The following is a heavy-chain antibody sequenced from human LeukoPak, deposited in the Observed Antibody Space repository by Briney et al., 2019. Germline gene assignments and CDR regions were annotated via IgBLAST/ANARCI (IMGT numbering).Heavy chain of an antibody. CDR2: MNPNSGNT. Sequence: ASVKVSRKASGYTFTSYDIHWVRQPTGQGLEWMGCMNPNSGNTGYAQKFQGRVTMTRNTSISTAYMELSSLRSEATAVYYCARGRITIFGRATGYYYGMDVWGQGTTVTVSS. CDR3: ARGRITIFGRATGYYYGMDV. V-gene: IGHV1-8*01. J-gene: IGHJ6*02. CDR1: GYTFTSYD. D-gene: IGHD3-3*01.